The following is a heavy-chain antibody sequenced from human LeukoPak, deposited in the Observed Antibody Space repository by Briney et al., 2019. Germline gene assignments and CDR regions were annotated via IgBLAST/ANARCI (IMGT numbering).Heavy chain of an antibody. CDR3: ASATGYSYGTGFDP. Sequence: SQTLSLTCTVSGGSISSGNYYWSWIRQPAGKGLEWIGRIYTTGGTNYNPSLKSRVTISVDTSKNQFSLKLSSVTAADTAVYYCASATGYSYGTGFDPWGQGTLVTVSS. D-gene: IGHD5-18*01. J-gene: IGHJ5*02. CDR2: IYTTGGT. V-gene: IGHV4-61*02. CDR1: GGSISSGNYY.